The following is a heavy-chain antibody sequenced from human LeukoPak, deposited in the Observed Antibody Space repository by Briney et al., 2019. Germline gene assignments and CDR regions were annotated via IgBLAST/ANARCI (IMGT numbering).Heavy chain of an antibody. D-gene: IGHD2-21*01. CDR1: GFTLSNFW. CDR3: ARSRCGGECYATGL. V-gene: IGHV3-7*01. Sequence: GGSLRLSCAASGFTLSNFWMSWVRQAPGKGLEWVANIKQDGSDKNYMDSEKGRFTISRDNAKNSLYLHMNSLRAEDTAVYYCARSRCGGECYATGLWGQGTLVTVSS. J-gene: IGHJ4*02. CDR2: IKQDGSDK.